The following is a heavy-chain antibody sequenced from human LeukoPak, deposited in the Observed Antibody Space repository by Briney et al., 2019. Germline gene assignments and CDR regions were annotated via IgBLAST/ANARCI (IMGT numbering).Heavy chain of an antibody. Sequence: SETLSLTCTVSGGTLSSNSYYWRWLRQPPGKGLEWIGSIYYSGSTYYNPSLKSRVTISVDTSKNQFSLKLSSVTAADTAVYYCAELGITMIGGVWGKGTTVTISS. D-gene: IGHD3-10*02. V-gene: IGHV4-39*07. CDR1: GGTLSSNSYY. CDR3: AELGITMIGGV. J-gene: IGHJ6*04. CDR2: IYYSGST.